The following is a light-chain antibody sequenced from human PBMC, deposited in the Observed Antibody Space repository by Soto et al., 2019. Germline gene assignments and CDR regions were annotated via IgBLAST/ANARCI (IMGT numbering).Light chain of an antibody. CDR2: EGS. CDR3: CSYEGSRCYV. Sequence: QSALTQPASVSGSPGQSITISCTGTSSDVGSYNLVSWYQQHPGKAPKLMIYEGSKRPSGVSNRFSGSKSGNTASLTISGLQAEDEADYYCCSYEGSRCYVFGTGTKVTDL. J-gene: IGLJ1*01. CDR1: SSDVGSYNL. V-gene: IGLV2-23*01.